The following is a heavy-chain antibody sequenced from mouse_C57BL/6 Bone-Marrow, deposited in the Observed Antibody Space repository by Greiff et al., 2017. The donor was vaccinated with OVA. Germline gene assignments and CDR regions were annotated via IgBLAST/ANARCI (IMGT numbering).Heavy chain of an antibody. CDR1: GFTFSDAW. CDR2: IRNKANNHAT. V-gene: IGHV6-6*01. CDR3: TSQALYYTPFAY. Sequence: EVQLVESGGGLVQPGGSMKLSCAASGFTFSDAWMDWVRQSPEKGLEWVAEIRNKANNHATYYAESVKGRFTISRDDSKSSVYLQMNSLRAEDTGIYYCTSQALYYTPFAYWGQGTLVTVSA. D-gene: IGHD2-1*01. J-gene: IGHJ3*01.